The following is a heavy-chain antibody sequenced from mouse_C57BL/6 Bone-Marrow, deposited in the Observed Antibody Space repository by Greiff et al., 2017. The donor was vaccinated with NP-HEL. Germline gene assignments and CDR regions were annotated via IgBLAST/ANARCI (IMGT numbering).Heavy chain of an antibody. D-gene: IGHD1-1*01. Sequence: QVQLQQSDAELVKPGASVKISCKVSGYTFTDHTIHWMKQRPEPGLEWIGYIYPRDGSTKYNEKFKGKATLTADKSSSTAYMQLNSLTSEDSAVYFCANTITTVVENWYFDVWGTGTTVTVSS. CDR2: IYPRDGST. V-gene: IGHV1-78*01. CDR3: ANTITTVVENWYFDV. J-gene: IGHJ1*03. CDR1: GYTFTDHT.